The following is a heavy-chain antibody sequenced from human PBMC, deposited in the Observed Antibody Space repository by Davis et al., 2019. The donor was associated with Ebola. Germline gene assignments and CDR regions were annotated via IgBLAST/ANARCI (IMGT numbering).Heavy chain of an antibody. CDR1: GFTFTKAW. CDR2: IKSRTDGGTP. D-gene: IGHD6-6*01. Sequence: SCTASGFTFTKAWMGWVRQAPGKGLESVGRIKSRTDGGTPDYAAPVKGRFTISRDDSKTTVYLQMNSLKTDDTAMYYCTTDRGIASRPLFDLWGQGTLVTVSS. V-gene: IGHV3-15*01. J-gene: IGHJ5*02. CDR3: TTDRGIASRPLFDL.